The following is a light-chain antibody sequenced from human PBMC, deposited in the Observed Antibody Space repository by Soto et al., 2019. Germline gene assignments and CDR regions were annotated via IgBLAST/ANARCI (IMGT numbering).Light chain of an antibody. J-gene: IGKJ1*01. CDR3: QQYNYWWT. CDR1: ENVNSN. Sequence: EIVMTQSPAILSVSPGERAALSCRASENVNSNLAWYQQKPGQTPRLLVYGAFTRATGIPARFSGSGSGTEFTLTISSLQSEDFAVYYCQQYNYWWTFGQGTKVEI. CDR2: GAF. V-gene: IGKV3-15*01.